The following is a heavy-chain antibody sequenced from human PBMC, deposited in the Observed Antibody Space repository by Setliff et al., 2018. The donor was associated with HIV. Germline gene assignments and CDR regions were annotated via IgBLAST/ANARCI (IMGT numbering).Heavy chain of an antibody. D-gene: IGHD2-2*01. CDR1: GGSILTTNYF. J-gene: IGHJ4*02. CDR3: ARADCTSTSCFFGLGGGFFDS. Sequence: PSETLSLTCTVSGGSILTTNYFYNWIRQPAGKGLEWVGRIYKSGSSNANPSLKSRVTMSVDTSRNQFSLTLKSVTVADTAVYYCARADCTSTSCFFGLGGGFFDSWGRGALVTVSS. V-gene: IGHV4-61*02. CDR2: IYKSGSS.